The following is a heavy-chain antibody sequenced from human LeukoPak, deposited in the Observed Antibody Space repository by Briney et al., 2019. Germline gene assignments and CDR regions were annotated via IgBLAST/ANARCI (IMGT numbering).Heavy chain of an antibody. CDR1: GFTFSSYA. D-gene: IGHD2-8*01. CDR3: ARDADTTNHFSWLDY. Sequence: GGSLRLSCAASGFTFSSYAMSWVRQAPGKGLEWVSTISGTGGSTYYADSVKGRFTFSRDNSKTTLYLQMNSLRADDTAMYYCARDADTTNHFSWLDYWGQGTLVTVSS. CDR2: ISGTGGST. V-gene: IGHV3-23*01. J-gene: IGHJ4*02.